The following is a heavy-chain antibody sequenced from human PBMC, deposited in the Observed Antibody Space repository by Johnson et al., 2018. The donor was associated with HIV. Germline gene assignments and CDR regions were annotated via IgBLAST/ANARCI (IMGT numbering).Heavy chain of an antibody. Sequence: QVQLVESGGGVVQPGRSLRLSCAASGFTFSRYAMHWVRQAPGKGLEWVSVISYDGSNKYYADSVKGRFTISRDNSKNTLYLQMNSLRGEDTAVYYCATGSAGRGAFDIWGQGTMVTVSS. V-gene: IGHV3-30*03. J-gene: IGHJ3*02. D-gene: IGHD3-10*01. CDR3: ATGSAGRGAFDI. CDR1: GFTFSRYA. CDR2: ISYDGSNK.